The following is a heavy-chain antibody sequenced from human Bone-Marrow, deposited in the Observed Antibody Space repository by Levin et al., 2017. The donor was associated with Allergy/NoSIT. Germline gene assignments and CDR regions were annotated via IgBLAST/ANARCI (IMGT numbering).Heavy chain of an antibody. D-gene: IGHD3-16*01. V-gene: IGHV3-48*01. CDR3: ARDHGGLGGY. CDR1: GFTFSSYS. CDR2: ISSSSSTI. Sequence: PGGSLRLSCAASGFTFSSYSMNWVRQAPGKGLEWVSYISSSSSTIYYADSVKGRFTISRDNAKNSLYLQMNSLRAEDTAVYYCARDHGGLGGYWGQGTLVTVSS. J-gene: IGHJ4*02.